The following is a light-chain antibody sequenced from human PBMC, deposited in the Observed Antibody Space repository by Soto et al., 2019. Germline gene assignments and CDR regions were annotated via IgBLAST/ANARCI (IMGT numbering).Light chain of an antibody. Sequence: EIVLTQSPATLSSFPGDRVTLSCRASQYINTRLAWYQHRPGQAPRLLIYQTSIRAAGIPARFSASGSGTDFTLTISDVQPEDFAIYYCQQYNTWPPWTFGQGTKVDI. CDR3: QQYNTWPPWT. CDR1: QYINTR. V-gene: IGKV3-11*01. CDR2: QTS. J-gene: IGKJ1*01.